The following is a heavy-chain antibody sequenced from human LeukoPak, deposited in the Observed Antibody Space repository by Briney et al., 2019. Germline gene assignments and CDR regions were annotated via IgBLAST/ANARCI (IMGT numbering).Heavy chain of an antibody. CDR1: GGSISSYY. CDR2: IYYSGST. V-gene: IGHV4-59*01. Sequence: PSETLSLTCTVSGGSISSYYWSWIRQPPGKGLEWIGYIYYSGSTNYNPSLKSRVTISVDTSKNQFSLKLSSVTAADTAVYYCARSRLLRRFGELLKGFDPWGQGTLVTVSS. D-gene: IGHD3-10*01. CDR3: ARSRLLRRFGELLKGFDP. J-gene: IGHJ5*02.